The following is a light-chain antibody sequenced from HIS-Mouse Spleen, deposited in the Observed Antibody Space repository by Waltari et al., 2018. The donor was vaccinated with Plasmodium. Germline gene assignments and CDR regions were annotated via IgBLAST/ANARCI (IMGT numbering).Light chain of an antibody. CDR1: QDISNY. CDR3: QQYDNLPYT. Sequence: DIQMTQSPSSLSASVGDRVTITCQASQDISNYLNWYQQKPGKAPKLLIYDASNLETGVPSRFSGSGSGTDFTFTISSLQPEDIATYYCQQYDNLPYTFGQGTKVGIK. V-gene: IGKV1-33*01. J-gene: IGKJ2*01. CDR2: DAS.